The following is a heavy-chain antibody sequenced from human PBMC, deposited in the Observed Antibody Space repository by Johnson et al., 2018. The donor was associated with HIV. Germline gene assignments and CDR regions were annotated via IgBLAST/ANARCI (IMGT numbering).Heavy chain of an antibody. V-gene: IGHV3-30*03. CDR3: ARDPGNGGRPFDAFDI. Sequence: QVQLVESGGGVVQPGRSLRLSCAASGFTFSTYGMHWVRQAPGKGLEWVAVISYDGSNKYYADSVKGRFTISRDNSKNTVYLQMDSLRGEDTAVYYCARDPGNGGRPFDAFDIWGQGTMVTVSA. CDR1: GFTFSTYG. D-gene: IGHD4-23*01. CDR2: ISYDGSNK. J-gene: IGHJ3*02.